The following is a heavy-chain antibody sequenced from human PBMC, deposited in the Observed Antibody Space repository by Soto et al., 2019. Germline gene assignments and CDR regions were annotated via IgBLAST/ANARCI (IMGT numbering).Heavy chain of an antibody. CDR3: ARDPLGYCSGGSCYYYYGMDV. V-gene: IGHV1-46*01. CDR2: INPSGGST. CDR1: GYTFTSYY. D-gene: IGHD2-15*01. Sequence: QVQLVQSGAEVKKPGASVKVSCKASGYTFTSYYMHWVRQAPGQGLEWMGIINPSGGSTSYAQKFQDRVTMTRDTSTSTVYMELSSLRSEDTAVYYCARDPLGYCSGGSCYYYYGMDVWGQGTTVTVSS. J-gene: IGHJ6*02.